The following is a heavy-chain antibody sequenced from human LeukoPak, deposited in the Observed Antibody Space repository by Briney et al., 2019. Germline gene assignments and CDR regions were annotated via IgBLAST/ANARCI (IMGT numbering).Heavy chain of an antibody. Sequence: ASVKVSCKASGYTFNDHDMHWVLQAPGQGLEWMGRINPNSGGTTYAQKFQGRVTMTRDTSISTAYMELSRLTSDDTAVYYCARTAGPNYYDYYMDVWGKGTTVTVSS. CDR3: ARTAGPNYYDYYMDV. V-gene: IGHV1-2*06. CDR1: GYTFNDHD. J-gene: IGHJ6*03. CDR2: INPNSGGT.